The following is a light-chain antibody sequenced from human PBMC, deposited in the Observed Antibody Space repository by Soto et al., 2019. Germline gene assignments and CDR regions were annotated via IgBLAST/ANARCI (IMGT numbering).Light chain of an antibody. CDR2: YDS. CDR1: NIGSKS. J-gene: IGLJ2*01. Sequence: VLTQPPSVSVAPGKTARITCGGNNIGSKSVHWYQQKPGQAPVLVIYYDSDRPSGIPERFSGSNSGNTATLTISRVEAGDEADYYCQVWDSSSAVVFGGGTKLTVL. CDR3: QVWDSSSAVV. V-gene: IGLV3-21*04.